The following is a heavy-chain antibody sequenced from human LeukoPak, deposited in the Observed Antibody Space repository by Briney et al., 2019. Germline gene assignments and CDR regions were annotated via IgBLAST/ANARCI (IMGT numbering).Heavy chain of an antibody. CDR1: GFTFSNYG. CDR3: ARDIDTSSHYGWFDP. Sequence: GGSLRLSCAASGFTFSNYGIHWVRQAPGKGLEWVSVIWSHGRSEYYADSVKGRFTISRDNSKNTVSLQMNSQRAEDTAVYYCARDIDTSSHYGWFDPWGQGTLVIVSS. CDR2: IWSHGRSE. V-gene: IGHV3-33*01. D-gene: IGHD3-22*01. J-gene: IGHJ5*02.